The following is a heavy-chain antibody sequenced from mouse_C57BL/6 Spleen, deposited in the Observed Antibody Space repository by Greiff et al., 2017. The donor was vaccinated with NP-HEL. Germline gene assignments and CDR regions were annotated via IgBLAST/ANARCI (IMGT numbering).Heavy chain of an antibody. V-gene: IGHV1-82*01. CDR3: ARSLYYYGSS. Sequence: QVQLQQSGPELVKPGASVKISCKASGYAFSSSWMNWVKQRPGKGLEWIGRIYPGDGDTNYNGKFKGKATLTADKSSSTAYMQLSSLTSEDSAVYFCARSLYYYGSSWGQGTTLTVSS. J-gene: IGHJ2*01. CDR1: GYAFSSSW. D-gene: IGHD1-1*01. CDR2: IYPGDGDT.